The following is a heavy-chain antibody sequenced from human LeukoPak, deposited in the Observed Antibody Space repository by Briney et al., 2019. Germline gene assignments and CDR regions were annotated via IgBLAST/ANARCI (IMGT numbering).Heavy chain of an antibody. J-gene: IGHJ4*02. Sequence: KPSETLSLTCTVSGGSISSSSYYWGWIRQPPGKGLEWIGSIYYSGSTYYNPSLKSRVTISVDTSKNQFSLKLSSVTAADTAVYYCARESGYYDYWGQGTLVTVSS. CDR2: IYYSGST. D-gene: IGHD2-15*01. V-gene: IGHV4-39*07. CDR3: ARESGYYDY. CDR1: GGSISSSSYY.